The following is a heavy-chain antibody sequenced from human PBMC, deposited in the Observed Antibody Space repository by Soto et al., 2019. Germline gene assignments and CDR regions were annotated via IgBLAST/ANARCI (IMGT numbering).Heavy chain of an antibody. V-gene: IGHV3-48*01. CDR1: GFTFSRYS. J-gene: IGHJ4*02. CDR3: ARDITMVRGESPDY. D-gene: IGHD3-10*01. CDR2: ISSSSSTI. Sequence: EVQLVESGGGLVQPGGSLRLSCAASGFTFSRYSMNWVRQAPGKGLEWVSYISSSSSTIYYADSVKGRFTISRDNAKNSLYLQMNSLRAEDTAVYYCARDITMVRGESPDYWGQGTLVTVSS.